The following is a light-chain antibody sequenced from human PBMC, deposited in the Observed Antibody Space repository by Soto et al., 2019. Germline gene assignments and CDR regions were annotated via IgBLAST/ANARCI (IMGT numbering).Light chain of an antibody. CDR2: DAS. CDR3: QQYDNLPRT. Sequence: DIQMTQSPSSLSASVGDRVTITCQASQDISNYLNWYQQKPGKAPKLLIYDASNLETGVPSRFSGSGSGTEFTFTISSLQPEDIATYYCQQYDNLPRTFGQGTKVELK. CDR1: QDISNY. J-gene: IGKJ1*01. V-gene: IGKV1-33*01.